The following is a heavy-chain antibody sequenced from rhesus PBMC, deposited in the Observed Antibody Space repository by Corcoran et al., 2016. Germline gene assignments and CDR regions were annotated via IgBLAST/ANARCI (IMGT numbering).Heavy chain of an antibody. V-gene: IGHV3-14*01. Sequence: KTGGSLRLYCAASGFSFGSYWMHWVRQAPGKGLDWSSTLNSAGAIVYYADSVKGRFTISRDNAKNILYLQMNTLRDEDTAVYYCAKERAYSWNYQAYALDSWGQGVVVTVSS. CDR3: AKERAYSWNYQAYALDS. D-gene: IGHD1-1*01. CDR2: LNSAGAIV. CDR1: GFSFGSYW. J-gene: IGHJ6*01.